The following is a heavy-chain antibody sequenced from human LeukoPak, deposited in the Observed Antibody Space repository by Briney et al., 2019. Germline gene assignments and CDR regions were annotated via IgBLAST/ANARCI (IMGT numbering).Heavy chain of an antibody. CDR3: AKDHIVVVPAANPFDY. CDR1: GFTFSSYA. Sequence: PGGSLRLSCAASGFTFSSYAMSWVRQAPGKGLEWVSAISGSGGSTYYADSVKGRFTISRDNSKNTLYLQMNSLRAEDTAVYYCAKDHIVVVPAANPFDYWGQGTLVTVSS. CDR2: ISGSGGST. D-gene: IGHD2-2*01. V-gene: IGHV3-23*01. J-gene: IGHJ4*02.